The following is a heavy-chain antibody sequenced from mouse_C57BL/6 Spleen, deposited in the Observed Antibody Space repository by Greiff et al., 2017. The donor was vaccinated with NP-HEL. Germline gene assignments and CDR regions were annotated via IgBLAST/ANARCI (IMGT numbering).Heavy chain of an antibody. CDR3: AREAYDYAWFAY. V-gene: IGHV5-4*01. J-gene: IGHJ3*01. D-gene: IGHD2-4*01. Sequence: EVHLVESGGGLVKPGGSLKLSCAASGFTFSSYAMSWVRQTPEKRLEWVATISDGGSYTYYPDNVKGRFTISRDNAKNNLYLQMSHLKSEDTAMYYWAREAYDYAWFAYWGQGTLVTVSA. CDR2: ISDGGSYT. CDR1: GFTFSSYA.